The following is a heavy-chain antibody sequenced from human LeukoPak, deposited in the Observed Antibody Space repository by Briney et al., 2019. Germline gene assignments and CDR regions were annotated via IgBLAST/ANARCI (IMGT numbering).Heavy chain of an antibody. CDR3: ARERRNYYDSSGPIDY. Sequence: GGSLRLSCAAPGFSFSSYWMSWARQAPGKGLEWVANIKQDGSEKYYVDSVKGRLTISRDNAKNSLYLQMNSLRAEDTAVYYCARERRNYYDSSGPIDYWGQGTLVTVSS. J-gene: IGHJ4*02. CDR2: IKQDGSEK. D-gene: IGHD3-22*01. CDR1: GFSFSSYW. V-gene: IGHV3-7*01.